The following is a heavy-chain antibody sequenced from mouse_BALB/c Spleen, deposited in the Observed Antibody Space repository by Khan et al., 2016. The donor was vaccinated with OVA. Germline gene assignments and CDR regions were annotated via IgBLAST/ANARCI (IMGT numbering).Heavy chain of an antibody. V-gene: IGHV2-2*02. CDR1: GFSLTTYG. CDR3: ARNYDYDEGRAY. D-gene: IGHD2-4*01. Sequence: QVQLQQSGPGLVQPSQSLSITCTVSGFSLTTYGVHWVRQSPGKGLEWLGVIWSGGSTDYNAAFISRLSISKDNSKSQVFFKMNSLQANDTAIYYCARNYDYDEGRAYGGQGTLVTVSA. CDR2: IWSGGST. J-gene: IGHJ3*01.